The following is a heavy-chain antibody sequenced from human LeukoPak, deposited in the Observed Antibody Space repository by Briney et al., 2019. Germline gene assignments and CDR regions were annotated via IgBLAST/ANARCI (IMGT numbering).Heavy chain of an antibody. CDR3: ARRGLASYSSSWVLDY. J-gene: IGHJ4*02. CDR2: IYYSGST. V-gene: IGHV4-39*01. Sequence: PSETLSLTCTVSGGSISSSSYYWGWIRQPPGKGLEWIGSIYYSGSTYYNPSLKSRVTISVDTSKNQFSLKLSSVTAADTAVYYCARRGLASYSSSWVLDYWGQGTLVTVSS. D-gene: IGHD6-13*01. CDR1: GGSISSSSYY.